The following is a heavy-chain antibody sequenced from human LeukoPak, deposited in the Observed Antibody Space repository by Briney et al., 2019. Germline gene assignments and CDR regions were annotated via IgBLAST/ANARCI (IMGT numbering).Heavy chain of an antibody. V-gene: IGHV3-30*18. CDR2: ISYDGSNK. Sequence: GGSLRLSCAASGFTFSSYGMHWVRQAPGKGLEWVAVISYDGSNKYYADSVKGRFTISRDNSKNTLYLQMNSLRAEDTAVYYCAKDRGDAPVRLTYYFDYWGQGTLVTVSS. D-gene: IGHD3-10*01. CDR3: AKDRGDAPVRLTYYFDY. J-gene: IGHJ4*02. CDR1: GFTFSSYG.